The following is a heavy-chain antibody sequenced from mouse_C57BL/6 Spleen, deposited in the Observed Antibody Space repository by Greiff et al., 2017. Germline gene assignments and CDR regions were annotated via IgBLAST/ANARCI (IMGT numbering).Heavy chain of an antibody. CDR1: GYTFTSYW. CDR2: IYPGGGST. Sequence: QVQLQQSGAELVRPGASVKMSCKASGYTFTSYWMGWVKQRPGQGLEWIGEIYPGGGSTNYNEKFKGKGTLTVDKSSSTAYMQFRSLRSEASDLYGCARACGGYDYAFDYWGQGTSVTVSA. V-gene: IGHV1-63*01. CDR3: ARACGGYDYAFDY. J-gene: IGHJ2*02. D-gene: IGHD1-1*02.